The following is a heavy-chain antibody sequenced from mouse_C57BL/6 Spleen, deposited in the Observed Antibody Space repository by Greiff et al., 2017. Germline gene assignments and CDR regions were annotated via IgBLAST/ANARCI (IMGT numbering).Heavy chain of an antibody. CDR2: IYPRDGST. CDR1: GYTFTSYD. D-gene: IGHD1-1*01. Sequence: QVQLQQSGPELVKPGASVKLSCKASGYTFTSYDINWVKQRPGQGLEWIGWIYPRDGSTKYNEKFKGKATLTVDTSSSTAYMELHSLTSEDSAVYFCARRRDYYGSSSPFAYWGQGTLVTVSA. CDR3: ARRRDYYGSSSPFAY. J-gene: IGHJ3*01. V-gene: IGHV1-85*01.